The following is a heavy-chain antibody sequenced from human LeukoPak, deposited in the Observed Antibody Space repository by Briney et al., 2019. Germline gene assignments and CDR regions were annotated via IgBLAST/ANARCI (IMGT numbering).Heavy chain of an antibody. CDR2: ISWNSGSI. Sequence: GGSLRLSCAASGFNFENYAMHWVRQAPGKGLEWVSGISWNSGSIAYADSVKGRFTISRDNAENSLYLQMNSLRAEDTALYYCAKGIVGATSSALDYWGQGTLVTVSS. J-gene: IGHJ4*02. CDR3: AKGIVGATSSALDY. CDR1: GFNFENYA. V-gene: IGHV3-9*01. D-gene: IGHD1-26*01.